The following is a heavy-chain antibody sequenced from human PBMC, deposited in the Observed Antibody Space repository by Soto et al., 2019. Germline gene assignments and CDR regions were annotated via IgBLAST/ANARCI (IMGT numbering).Heavy chain of an antibody. CDR2: IYHSGST. CDR1: GGSISSGGYS. D-gene: IGHD6-19*01. V-gene: IGHV4-30-2*01. J-gene: IGHJ2*01. Sequence: SETLSLTCAVSGGSISSGGYSWSWIRQPPGKGLEWIGYIYHSGSTYYNPSLKSRVTISVDRSKNQFSLKLSSVTAADTAVYFCARHHCGWHDWYVDLWGRGSLVTVSS. CDR3: ARHHCGWHDWYVDL.